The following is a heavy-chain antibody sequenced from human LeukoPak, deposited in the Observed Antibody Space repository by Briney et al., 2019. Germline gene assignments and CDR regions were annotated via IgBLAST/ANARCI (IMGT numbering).Heavy chain of an antibody. V-gene: IGHV4-59*01. J-gene: IGHJ4*02. CDR2: IYYSGST. CDR3: AKIDYSIPE. CDR1: GGSFSGYY. D-gene: IGHD4-11*01. Sequence: PSETLSLTCAVYGGSFSGYYWSWIRQPPGKGLEWIGYIYYSGSTNYNPSLKSRVTISVDTSKNQFSLKLSSVTAADTAVYYCAKIDYSIPEWGQGTLVTVSS.